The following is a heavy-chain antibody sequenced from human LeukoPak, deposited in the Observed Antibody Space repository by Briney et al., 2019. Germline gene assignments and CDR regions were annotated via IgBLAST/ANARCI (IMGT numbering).Heavy chain of an antibody. CDR2: INGRGGKI. D-gene: IGHD1-26*01. J-gene: IGHJ6*03. CDR1: GFSFSAYN. V-gene: IGHV3-11*04. CDR3: ARDRGIVGTTGYYYMDV. Sequence: GGSLRLSCAASGFSFSAYNMSWVRQAPGKGLEWAASINGRGGKIYYSDSVKGRFTISRDNAKNSLNLQMNSMRAEDTAVYYCARDRGIVGTTGYYYMDVWGKGTTVTVSS.